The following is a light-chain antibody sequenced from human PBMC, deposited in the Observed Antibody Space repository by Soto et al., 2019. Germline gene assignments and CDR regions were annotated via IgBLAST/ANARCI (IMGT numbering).Light chain of an antibody. CDR2: AAS. V-gene: IGKV1-17*01. CDR3: LQHNSYPLT. Sequence: DIQMTQSPPSLSASVGDRVTITCRASQDIRNYLGWYQQKPGKAPKCLIYAASSLQSGVPSRFSGSGSGTEFTLTISSLQPEDFANYYCLQHNSYPLTFGGGTKVEIK. J-gene: IGKJ4*01. CDR1: QDIRNY.